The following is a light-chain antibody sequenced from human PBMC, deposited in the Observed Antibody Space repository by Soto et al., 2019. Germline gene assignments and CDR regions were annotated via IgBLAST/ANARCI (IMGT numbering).Light chain of an antibody. Sequence: IRMSQSPSSLSASGGDRVTIAFQASQYINNYLIGYQQKPGRPPKLLSYDASNLEAGVPSRFRGGRSWTDFTLTITRLQPEEIATYYCQQYENRPTFGQGNK. CDR1: QYINNY. CDR3: QQYENRPT. CDR2: DAS. J-gene: IGKJ1*01. V-gene: IGKV1-33*01.